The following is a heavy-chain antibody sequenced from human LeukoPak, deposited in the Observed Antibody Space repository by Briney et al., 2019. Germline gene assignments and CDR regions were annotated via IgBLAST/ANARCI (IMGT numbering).Heavy chain of an antibody. CDR3: ARAGQYRFDF. D-gene: IGHD2/OR15-2a*01. CDR2: ISWNSGSI. CDR1: GFTFDDYA. V-gene: IGHV3-9*01. Sequence: QTGGSLRLSCAASGFTFDDYAMHWVRQAPGKGLEWVSGISWNSGSIGYADSVKGRFTISRDNAKNTLYLQMNNLRVEDTAVYYCARAGQYRFDFWGQGTLVTVSS. J-gene: IGHJ4*02.